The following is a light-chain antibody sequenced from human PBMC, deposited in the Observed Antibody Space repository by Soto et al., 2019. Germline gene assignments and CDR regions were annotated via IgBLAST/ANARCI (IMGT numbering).Light chain of an antibody. Sequence: QSVLTQPVSVSGSPGQSITISCTGTSSDVGGYNYVSWYQQHPGKAPKLMIYEVTKRPSGVSNRFSGSKSGNTASLTISGLQAEDESDYYCSSYTASSTYVFGTGTQLTVL. CDR3: SSYTASSTYV. CDR1: SSDVGGYNY. CDR2: EVT. J-gene: IGLJ1*01. V-gene: IGLV2-14*01.